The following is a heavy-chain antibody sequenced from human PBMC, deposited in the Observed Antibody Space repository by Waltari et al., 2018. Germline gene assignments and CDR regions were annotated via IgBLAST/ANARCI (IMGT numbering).Heavy chain of an antibody. CDR3: ARAVLSASGVVWDDAFDI. CDR1: RFNISCYS. J-gene: IGHJ3*02. CDR2: IRRSITDI. Sequence: EEKLVESGRGLVECGGSLRLFCTASRFNISCYSMNWVRHAPGKGLELLSIIRRSITDIYYSVSVKSRFTISRNNAKNSVFLQINSLRAEDTAMYYWARAVLSASGVVWDDAFDIWGQGTMVIVSS. D-gene: IGHD3-3*01. V-gene: IGHV3-21*01.